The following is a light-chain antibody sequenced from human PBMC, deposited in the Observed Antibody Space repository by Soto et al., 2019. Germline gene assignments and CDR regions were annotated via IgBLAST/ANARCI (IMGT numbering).Light chain of an antibody. CDR3: QQYDGSPPWT. Sequence: EIVLTQSPGTLSFSPGERATLSCRASQSVSSTSLAWYQQKPGQAPRLLIYGASNRATGIPDRFGGSGSGTDFTLTISRLEPEDFAVYYCQQYDGSPPWTFGLGTKVDI. CDR1: QSVSSTS. V-gene: IGKV3-20*01. CDR2: GAS. J-gene: IGKJ1*01.